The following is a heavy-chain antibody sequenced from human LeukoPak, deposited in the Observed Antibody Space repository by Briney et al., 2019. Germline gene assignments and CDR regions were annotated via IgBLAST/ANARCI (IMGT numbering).Heavy chain of an antibody. CDR2: IYPGDSDT. V-gene: IGHV5-51*01. Sequence: GESLKISCKGSGYGFSSYWIGWVRQMPGKGLEWMGIIYPGDSDTRYSPSFQGQVTVSADKSISTAYLQWSSLKASDTAMYYCARTRVGADQAYYFDYWGQGTLVTVSS. CDR3: ARTRVGADQAYYFDY. CDR1: GYGFSSYW. J-gene: IGHJ4*02. D-gene: IGHD1-26*01.